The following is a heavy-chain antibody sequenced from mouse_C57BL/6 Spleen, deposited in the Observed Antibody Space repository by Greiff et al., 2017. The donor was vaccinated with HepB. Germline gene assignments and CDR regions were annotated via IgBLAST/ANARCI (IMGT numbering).Heavy chain of an antibody. CDR3: ARGEDGYRAWFAY. V-gene: IGHV1-82*01. Sequence: QVQLQQSGPELVKPGASVKISCKASGYAFSSSWMNWVKQRPGKGLEWIGRIYPGDGDTNYNGKFKGKATLTADKSSSTAYMQLSSLTSEDSAVYFCARGEDGYRAWFAYWGQGTLVTVSA. J-gene: IGHJ3*01. CDR1: GYAFSSSW. CDR2: IYPGDGDT. D-gene: IGHD2-3*01.